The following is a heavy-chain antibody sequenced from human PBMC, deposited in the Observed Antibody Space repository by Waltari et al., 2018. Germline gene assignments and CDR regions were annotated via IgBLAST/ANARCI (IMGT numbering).Heavy chain of an antibody. V-gene: IGHV4-38-2*02. J-gene: IGHJ4*02. CDR3: ARDSGGYGY. CDR1: GYSISSGYY. Sequence: QVQLQESGPGLVKPSETLSLTCTVSGYSISSGYYWGWIRQPPGKGLEWIGSIYHSGSTYYNPSLKSRVTISVDTSKNQFSLKLSSVTAADTAVYYCARDSGGYGYWGQGTLVTVSS. D-gene: IGHD3-22*01. CDR2: IYHSGST.